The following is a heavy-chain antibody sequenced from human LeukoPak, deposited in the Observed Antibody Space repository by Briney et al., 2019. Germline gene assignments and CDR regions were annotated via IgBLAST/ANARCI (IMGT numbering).Heavy chain of an antibody. CDR1: GYTFTSYD. Sequence: ASVKVSCKASGYTFTSYDINWVRQATGQGLEWMGWMNPNSGNTGYAQKFQGRVTMTRNTSISTAYMELSSLRSEDTAVYYCARHRYCSSTSCYRNWFDPWGQGTLVTVSS. V-gene: IGHV1-8*01. D-gene: IGHD2-2*01. CDR2: MNPNSGNT. J-gene: IGHJ5*02. CDR3: ARHRYCSSTSCYRNWFDP.